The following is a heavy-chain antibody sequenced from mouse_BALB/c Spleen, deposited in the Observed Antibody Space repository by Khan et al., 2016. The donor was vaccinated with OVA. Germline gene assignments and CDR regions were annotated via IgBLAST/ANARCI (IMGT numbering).Heavy chain of an antibody. D-gene: IGHD1-2*01. CDR3: ASSLLLYAMDY. V-gene: IGHV14-3*02. CDR1: GFNIKDTY. Sequence: VQLQQSGAELMKPGASVKLSCTVSGFNIKDTYMHWVKQRPEQGLEWIGRIDPANGNTKYDPKFQGKATITADTSSNTAYLQLSSLTSEDTAVSYCASSLLLYAMDYWGQGTSVTVSS. CDR2: IDPANGNT. J-gene: IGHJ4*01.